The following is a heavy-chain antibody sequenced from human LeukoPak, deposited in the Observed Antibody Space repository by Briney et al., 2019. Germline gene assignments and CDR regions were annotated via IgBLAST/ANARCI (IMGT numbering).Heavy chain of an antibody. CDR1: GFTFSSYS. D-gene: IGHD3-3*01. CDR3: ARGPPRTYYDFWSGYLRCDY. J-gene: IGHJ4*02. V-gene: IGHV3-21*01. CDR2: ISSSSSYI. Sequence: GGSLRLSCAASGFTFSSYSMNWVRQAPGKGLEWVSSISSSSSYIYYADSVKGRFTISRANAKNSLYLQMNSLRAEDTAVYYCARGPPRTYYDFWSGYLRCDYWGQGTLVTVSS.